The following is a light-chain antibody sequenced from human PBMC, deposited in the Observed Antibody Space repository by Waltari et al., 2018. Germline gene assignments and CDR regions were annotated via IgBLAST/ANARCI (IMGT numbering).Light chain of an antibody. CDR1: SSALGGYAF. V-gene: IGLV2-8*01. CDR2: GVS. Sequence: QSALTQPHSPSGSPGQSVTLHCTGTSSALGGYAFVSWYQHHPGKAPKLMIYGVSKRPSGVPYRFSGSKSGNTASLTVSGLQAEDEADYYCSSYVGSNNPVFGGGTKLTVL. J-gene: IGLJ2*01. CDR3: SSYVGSNNPV.